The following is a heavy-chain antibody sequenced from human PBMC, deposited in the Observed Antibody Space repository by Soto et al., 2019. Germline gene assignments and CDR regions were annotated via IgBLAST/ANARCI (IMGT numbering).Heavy chain of an antibody. V-gene: IGHV4-61*01. CDR1: GGSFKSGSYS. CDR3: ARDLKFGQADY. J-gene: IGHJ4*02. Sequence: SETLSLTCTVSGGSFKSGSYSWSWIRQPPGKGLEWIGYVYHTGRTSYNPSLKSRVTLSVDTSKNQFSLKLISVTAADTAVYYCARDLKFGQADYWGQGSQVTVSS. CDR2: VYHTGRT. D-gene: IGHD3-10*01.